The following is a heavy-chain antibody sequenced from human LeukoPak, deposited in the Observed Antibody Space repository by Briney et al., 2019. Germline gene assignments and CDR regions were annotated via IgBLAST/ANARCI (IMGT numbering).Heavy chain of an antibody. CDR3: ARLPGITMIVVVPSAFDI. D-gene: IGHD3-22*01. V-gene: IGHV4-34*01. CDR1: GVSFSGYY. Sequence: SETLSLTCAVYGVSFSGYYWSWIRQPPGKGLEWIGEINHSGSTNYNPSLKSRVTISVDTSKNQFSLKLSSVTAADTAVYYCARLPGITMIVVVPSAFDIWGQGTMVTVSS. J-gene: IGHJ3*02. CDR2: INHSGST.